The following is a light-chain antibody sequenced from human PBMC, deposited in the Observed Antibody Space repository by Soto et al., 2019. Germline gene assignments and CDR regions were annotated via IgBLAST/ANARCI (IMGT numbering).Light chain of an antibody. Sequence: QSVLTQPRSVSGSPVQSVTISCTGTSSDVGGYNYVSWYQQHPGKAPKLMIYDVSKRPSGVPDRFSGSKSGNTASLTISGLQAEDEADYYCCSYAGTVVFGGGTKLTVL. CDR3: CSYAGTVV. CDR2: DVS. V-gene: IGLV2-11*01. CDR1: SSDVGGYNY. J-gene: IGLJ2*01.